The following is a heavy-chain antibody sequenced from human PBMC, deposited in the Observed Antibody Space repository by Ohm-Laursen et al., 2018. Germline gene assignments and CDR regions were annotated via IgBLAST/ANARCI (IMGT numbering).Heavy chain of an antibody. J-gene: IGHJ4*02. Sequence: SLRLSCAASGFPFSAYSMNWVRQAPGKGLEWISYISNVVSVTWYADSVKGRFTVSRDNAKNSLYLQLNSLRAEGTAVYYCARDWSRHYAIDYWGQGTLVTVSS. V-gene: IGHV3-48*01. D-gene: IGHD3-3*01. CDR2: ISNVVSVT. CDR3: ARDWSRHYAIDY. CDR1: GFPFSAYS.